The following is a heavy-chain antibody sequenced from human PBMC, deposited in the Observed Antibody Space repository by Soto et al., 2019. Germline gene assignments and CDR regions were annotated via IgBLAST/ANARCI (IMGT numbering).Heavy chain of an antibody. D-gene: IGHD4-17*01. CDR1: GFTFSVYA. Sequence: EVQLLESGGGLVQPGGSLRLSCSASGFTFSVYAMGWVRQAPGKGLEWVSTISTSGGTTYYADSVKGRFTISRDNSKNALFRQMNSLRAEDTAVYYCAKLSYGDPADYWGQGTLVTVSS. CDR2: ISTSGGTT. CDR3: AKLSYGDPADY. J-gene: IGHJ4*02. V-gene: IGHV3-23*01.